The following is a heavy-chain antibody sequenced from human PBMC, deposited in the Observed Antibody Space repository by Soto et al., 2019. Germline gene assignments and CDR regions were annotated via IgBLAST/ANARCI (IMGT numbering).Heavy chain of an antibody. CDR2: ISTTDAT. V-gene: IGHV3-23*01. Sequence: GGSLRLSCAASGFTFNTYAMSWVRQAPGKGLEWVSSISTTDATYYADSVKGHFTISRDNFKNTLYLQMNSLRVEDTAIYYCAKNYYLASWGPGTLVTVSS. CDR3: AKNYYLAS. J-gene: IGHJ4*02. CDR1: GFTFNTYA.